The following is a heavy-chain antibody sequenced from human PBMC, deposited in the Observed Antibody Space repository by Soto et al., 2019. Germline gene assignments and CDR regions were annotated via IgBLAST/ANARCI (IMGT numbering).Heavy chain of an antibody. CDR2: INPSGGST. Sequence: QVQLVQSGAEVKKPGASVKVSCKASGYTFTSYYIHWVRQAPGQGLEWMGPINPSGGSTNNEQKFKGRVTVTRDSSTSTVYMELSSLRSEDTAVYYCAREPSHYDSTWPPVEYWGQGTLVTVSS. J-gene: IGHJ4*02. D-gene: IGHD3-22*01. CDR1: GYTFTSYY. V-gene: IGHV1-46*01. CDR3: AREPSHYDSTWPPVEY.